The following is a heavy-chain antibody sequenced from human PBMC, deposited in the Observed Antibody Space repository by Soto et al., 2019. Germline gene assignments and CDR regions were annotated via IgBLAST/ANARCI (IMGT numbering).Heavy chain of an antibody. CDR2: MNPNSGNT. CDR1: GYTFTSYD. V-gene: IGHV1-8*01. J-gene: IGHJ4*02. D-gene: IGHD3-16*02. CDR3: ARMVRLHLGELSSLGY. Sequence: QVQLVQSGAEVKKPGASVKVSCKASGYTFTSYDINWVRQATGQGLEWMGWMNPNSGNTGYAQKFQGRVTMTRNTSISTAYMELSSLRSEDTAVYYCARMVRLHLGELSSLGYWGQGTLVTVSS.